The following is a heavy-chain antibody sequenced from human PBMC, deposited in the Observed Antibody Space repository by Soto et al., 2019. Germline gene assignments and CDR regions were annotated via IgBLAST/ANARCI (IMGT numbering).Heavy chain of an antibody. CDR2: IIPIFGTA. J-gene: IGHJ4*02. D-gene: IGHD1-7*01. Sequence: QVQLVQSGAEVKKPGSSVKVSCKASGGTVSSYAISWLRQAAGQGLKWRGGIIPIFGTANYAQKFQGRVTITADESTSTAYMELSSLSSEDTAGYYCARELGLELQGSADYWGQGTLVHVSS. CDR1: GGTVSSYA. CDR3: ARELGLELQGSADY. V-gene: IGHV1-69*12.